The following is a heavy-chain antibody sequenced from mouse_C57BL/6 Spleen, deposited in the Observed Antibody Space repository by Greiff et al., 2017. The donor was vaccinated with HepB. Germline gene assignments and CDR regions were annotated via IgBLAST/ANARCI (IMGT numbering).Heavy chain of an antibody. J-gene: IGHJ1*03. CDR2: ISSGSSTI. V-gene: IGHV5-17*01. CDR1: GFTFSDYG. Sequence: EVQLVESGGGLVKPGGSLKLSCAASGFTFSDYGMHWVRQAPEKGLEWVAYISSGSSTIYYADTVKGRFTISRDNAKNTLFLQMTSLRSEDTAMYYCALNWDDWYFDVWGTGTTVTVSS. D-gene: IGHD4-1*02. CDR3: ALNWDDWYFDV.